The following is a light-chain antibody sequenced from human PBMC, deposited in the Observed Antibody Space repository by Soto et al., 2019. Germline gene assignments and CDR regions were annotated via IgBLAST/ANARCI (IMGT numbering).Light chain of an antibody. CDR3: SSYAGGNNLV. Sequence: QSALTQPPSASGSPGQSVTISCTGTSSDVGGYNFVSWYQQHPGKAPKLMIYEVSKRHSGVPDRFSGSKSGNTASLTVSGLQAEDEADYYCSSYAGGNNLVFGGGTQLTVL. CDR2: EVS. V-gene: IGLV2-8*01. J-gene: IGLJ2*01. CDR1: SSDVGGYNF.